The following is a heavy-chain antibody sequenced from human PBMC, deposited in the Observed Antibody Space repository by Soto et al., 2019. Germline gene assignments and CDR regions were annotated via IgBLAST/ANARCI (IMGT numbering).Heavy chain of an antibody. CDR2: MNPNSGIT. D-gene: IGHD2-21*02. V-gene: IGHV1-8*01. J-gene: IGHJ5*01. Sequence: ASVKVTCKASGYNFTSYDINWVRQATGQGLEWMGWMNPNSGITDFAQKFQGRITMTGNTSISTAYMELSSLRSEDTAVYYCATTPTPTAPQFWPLQSEQWSDPWGQGTLFTVSS. CDR3: ATTPTPTAPQFWPLQSEQWSDP. CDR1: GYNFTSYD.